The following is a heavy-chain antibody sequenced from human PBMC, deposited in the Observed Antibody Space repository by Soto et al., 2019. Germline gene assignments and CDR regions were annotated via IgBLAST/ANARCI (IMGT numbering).Heavy chain of an antibody. Sequence: QVQLVESGGGVVQPGRSLRLSCAASGFTFSSYGMHWVRQAPGKGLEWVAVISYDGSNKYYADSVKGRFTISRDNSKNTLYLQMNSLRAEDTAVYYCAKALGGVTIFGVVITPSGMDVW. J-gene: IGHJ6*01. D-gene: IGHD3-3*01. V-gene: IGHV3-30*18. CDR3: AKALGGVTIFGVVITPSGMDV. CDR2: ISYDGSNK. CDR1: GFTFSSYG.